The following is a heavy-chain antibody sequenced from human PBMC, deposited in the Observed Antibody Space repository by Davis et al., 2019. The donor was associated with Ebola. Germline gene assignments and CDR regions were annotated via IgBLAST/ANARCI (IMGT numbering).Heavy chain of an antibody. J-gene: IGHJ6*02. Sequence: PGGSLRLSCKGSGYSFTSYWIGWVRQLPGKGLEWMGIIYPGDSDPRYSPSFQGQVTISADKSISTAYLQWSSLKASDTAMYYCARQGGIQQLPGYYYGMDVWGQGTTVTVSS. CDR1: GYSFTSYW. CDR2: IYPGDSDP. CDR3: ARQGGIQQLPGYYYGMDV. D-gene: IGHD5-18*01. V-gene: IGHV5-51*01.